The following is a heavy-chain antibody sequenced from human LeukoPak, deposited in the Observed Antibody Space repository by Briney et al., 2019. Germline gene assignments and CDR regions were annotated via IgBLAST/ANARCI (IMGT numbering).Heavy chain of an antibody. CDR1: GFTFKTHW. V-gene: IGHV3-7*01. CDR3: ARLSDTEGSSTCYRASDI. D-gene: IGHD2-2*01. CDR2: IKRDGSDK. J-gene: IGHJ3*02. Sequence: GGSLRLSCAASGFTFKTHWMGWVRQAPGKGLEWVANIKRDGSDKYYMDSAKGRFTISRDNAKNSLYLQMNSLRVEDTAVYFCARLSDTEGSSTCYRASDIWGQGTMVIVSS.